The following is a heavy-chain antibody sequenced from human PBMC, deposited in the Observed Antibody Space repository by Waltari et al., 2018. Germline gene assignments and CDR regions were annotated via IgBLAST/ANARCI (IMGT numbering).Heavy chain of an antibody. CDR2: IYTSGST. Sequence: QVQLQESGPGLVKPSQTLSLTCTVSGGSISSGSYYWSWIRQTAGKGLEWIGRIYTSGSTNYNPSLKSRVTISVDTSKNQFSLKLSSVTAADTAVYYCARAIRAAAGTWRGDAFDIWGQGTMVTVSS. J-gene: IGHJ3*02. D-gene: IGHD6-13*01. V-gene: IGHV4-61*02. CDR3: ARAIRAAAGTWRGDAFDI. CDR1: GGSISSGSYY.